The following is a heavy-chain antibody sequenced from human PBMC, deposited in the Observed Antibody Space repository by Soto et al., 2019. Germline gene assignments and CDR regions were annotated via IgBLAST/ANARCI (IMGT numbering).Heavy chain of an antibody. J-gene: IGHJ1*01. CDR2: IGTAGDT. CDR3: ARGKLSNGWYAITHFQH. V-gene: IGHV3-13*01. CDR1: GFTFSSYD. Sequence: EVQLVESGGGLVQPGGSLRLSCAASGFTFSSYDMHWVRQATGKGLEWVSAIGTAGDTYYPGSVKGRFTISRENAKNPLYLQMNRLGAGNTAVYYCARGKLSNGWYAITHFQHWGQGTLVTVSS. D-gene: IGHD6-19*01.